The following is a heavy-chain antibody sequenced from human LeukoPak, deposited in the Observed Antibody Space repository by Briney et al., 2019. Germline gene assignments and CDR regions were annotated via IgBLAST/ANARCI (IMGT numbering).Heavy chain of an antibody. CDR1: GFTFSSYW. Sequence: GGSLRLSCAASGFTFSSYWMHWVRQAPGKGLVWVSRINSDGSSTSYADSVKGRFTISRDNAENTLYLQMNSLRAEDTAVYYCASRFTSYSLGYWGQGTLVTVSS. J-gene: IGHJ4*02. CDR2: INSDGSST. CDR3: ASRFTSYSLGY. D-gene: IGHD2-21*01. V-gene: IGHV3-74*01.